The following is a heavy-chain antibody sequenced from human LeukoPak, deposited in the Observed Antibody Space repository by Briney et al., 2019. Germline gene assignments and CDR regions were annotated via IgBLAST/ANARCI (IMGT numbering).Heavy chain of an antibody. CDR1: GGTFSSYT. D-gene: IGHD4-17*01. Sequence: AASVTVSCKASGGTFSSYTISWVRQAPGQGLEWMGRIIPIRGIANYAQKFQGRDTITADKSTSTAYMELSSLRSEDTAVYYCARDRSETTVTTQYWYFDLWGRGTLVTVSS. CDR2: IIPIRGIA. J-gene: IGHJ2*01. CDR3: ARDRSETTVTTQYWYFDL. V-gene: IGHV1-69*04.